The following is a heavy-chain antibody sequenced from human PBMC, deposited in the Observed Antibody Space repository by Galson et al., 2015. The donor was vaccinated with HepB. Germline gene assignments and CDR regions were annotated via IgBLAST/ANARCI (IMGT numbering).Heavy chain of an antibody. CDR2: ISYDGSNK. CDR1: GFTFSSYG. J-gene: IGHJ4*02. CDR3: AKEEAAAGNVGKWSYFDY. V-gene: IGHV3-30*18. D-gene: IGHD6-13*01. Sequence: SLRLSCAASGFTFSSYGMHWVRQAPGKGLEWVAVISYDGSNKYYADSVKGRFTISRDNSKNTLYLQMNSLRAEDTAVYYCAKEEAAAGNVGKWSYFDYWGQGTLVTVSS.